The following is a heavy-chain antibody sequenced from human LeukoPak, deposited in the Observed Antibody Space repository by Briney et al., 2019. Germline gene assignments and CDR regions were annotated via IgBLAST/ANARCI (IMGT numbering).Heavy chain of an antibody. V-gene: IGHV3-21*01. CDR1: GFTFSSYS. CDR2: ISSSSSYI. J-gene: IGHJ4*02. CDR3: ARDRGRFGELPIDY. Sequence: PGGSLRLSCAASGFTFSSYSMNWVRQAPGKGLEWVSSISSSSSYIYYADSVKGRFTISRDNAKNSLYLQMNSLRAEDTAVYYCARDRGRFGELPIDYWGQGTLVTVSS. D-gene: IGHD3-10*01.